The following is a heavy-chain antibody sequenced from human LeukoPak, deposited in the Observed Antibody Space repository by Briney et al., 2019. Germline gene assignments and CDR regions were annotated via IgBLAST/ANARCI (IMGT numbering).Heavy chain of an antibody. D-gene: IGHD3-16*01. Sequence: SGGSLRLSCAASGFTVSSNYMSWVRQAPGKGLEWVSVIYSGGSTHYADSVKGRFTISRDTSKNTLFLQMNSLRAEDTAVYYCAKDYAGDTYYFDYWGQGTLVTVSS. CDR2: IYSGGST. CDR1: GFTVSSNY. CDR3: AKDYAGDTYYFDY. V-gene: IGHV3-53*01. J-gene: IGHJ4*02.